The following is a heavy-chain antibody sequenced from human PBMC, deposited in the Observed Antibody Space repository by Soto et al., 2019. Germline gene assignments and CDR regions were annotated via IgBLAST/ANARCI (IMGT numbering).Heavy chain of an antibody. CDR1: GFTFSSYA. J-gene: IGHJ4*02. Sequence: QVQLVESGGGVVQPGRSLRLSCAASGFTFSSYAMHWVRQAPGKGLEWVAVISYDGSNKYYADSVKGRFTISRDNSKNTLYLQINSLSAEDTAVYYCAREYSSSWNYFDYWGQGTLVTVSS. V-gene: IGHV3-30-3*01. CDR3: AREYSSSWNYFDY. CDR2: ISYDGSNK. D-gene: IGHD6-13*01.